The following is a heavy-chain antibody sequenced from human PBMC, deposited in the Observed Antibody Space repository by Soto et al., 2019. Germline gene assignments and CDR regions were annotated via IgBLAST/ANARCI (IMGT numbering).Heavy chain of an antibody. CDR2: VWYDGTTK. CDR1: ESTFSNYG. V-gene: IGHV3-33*01. J-gene: IGHJ4*02. CDR3: ATVDNYYGSVF. D-gene: IGHD3-10*01. Sequence: QVQLVECGGGVVQPGTSLRLSCAASESTFSNYGMHWVRQAPGKGLEWVAVVWYDGTTKFYPDSVKGRFTISRDNSNNTLYLQMNSLRVEDTAVYYCATVDNYYGSVFWGQGTLVTVSS.